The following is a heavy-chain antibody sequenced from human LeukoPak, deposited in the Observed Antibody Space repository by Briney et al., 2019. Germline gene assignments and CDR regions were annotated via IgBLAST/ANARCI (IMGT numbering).Heavy chain of an antibody. CDR2: VSRVGYT. CDR1: GASFAGYS. CDR3: ARERVVSDYNWFDP. V-gene: IGHV4-34*01. Sequence: SSETLSLTCAVHGASFAGYSWSWIRQSPGKGLEWIGEVSRVGYTIYNPSLKSRVNISIDTSTTQFSLRLSSVTVADTAVYFCARERVVSDYNWFDPWGQGTLVTVSS. J-gene: IGHJ5*02. D-gene: IGHD6-25*01.